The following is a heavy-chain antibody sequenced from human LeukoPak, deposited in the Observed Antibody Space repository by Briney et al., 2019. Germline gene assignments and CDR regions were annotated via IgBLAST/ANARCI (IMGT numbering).Heavy chain of an antibody. CDR3: TTDCSGGSCYLREFDY. V-gene: IGHV3-53*01. J-gene: IGHJ4*02. Sequence: PGGSLRLSCTVSGFTVSSNSMSWVRQAPGKGLEWVSFIYSDNTHYSDSVKGRFTISRDNSKNTLYLQMNSLKTEDTAVYYCTTDCSGGSCYLREFDYWGQGTLVTVSS. CDR2: IYSDNT. CDR1: GFTVSSNS. D-gene: IGHD2-15*01.